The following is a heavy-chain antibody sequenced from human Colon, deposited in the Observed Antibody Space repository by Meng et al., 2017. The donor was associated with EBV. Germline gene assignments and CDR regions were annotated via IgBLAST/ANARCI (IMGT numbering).Heavy chain of an antibody. V-gene: IGHV4-39*01. Sequence: QRRRQGSGPGPVRPSGSLSLTCTVSGGSISSNGYYWDWVRQPPGKGLEWIGAIYHSGSTSYNPSLQSRVTMFVDTSKNQFSLMLTSVTATDTAVYYCARRRGGSGRDCWGQGTLVTVSS. J-gene: IGHJ4*02. D-gene: IGHD3-10*01. CDR2: IYHSGST. CDR1: GGSISSNGYY. CDR3: ARRRGGSGRDC.